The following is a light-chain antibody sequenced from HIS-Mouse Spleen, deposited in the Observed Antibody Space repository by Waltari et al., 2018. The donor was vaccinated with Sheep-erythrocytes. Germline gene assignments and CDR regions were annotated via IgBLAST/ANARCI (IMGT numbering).Light chain of an antibody. J-gene: IGLJ1*01. Sequence: QSALPQPASVSGSPGQSITISCTGTSSDVGTYNYVSWCQQHPGKAPKLIIYDVSKRPSVVPGRFSGSKSGSTASLTISRLQAEDEADYYCCSYAGSYNHVFATGTKVTVL. CDR1: SSDVGTYNY. CDR2: DVS. CDR3: CSYAGSYNHV. V-gene: IGLV2-11*01.